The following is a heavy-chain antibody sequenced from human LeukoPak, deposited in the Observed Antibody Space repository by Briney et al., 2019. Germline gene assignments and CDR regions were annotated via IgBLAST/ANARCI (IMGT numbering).Heavy chain of an antibody. CDR2: IYHTGST. Sequence: PSETLSLTCTVSGYSISSGYYWGWIRQPPGKGLEWIGSIYHTGSTYYNPSLKSRVTISVDTSKNQFSLKLSPVTAADTAVYYCARAPIQYHFDYWGQGTLVTVSS. D-gene: IGHD4-11*01. CDR3: ARAPIQYHFDY. CDR1: GYSISSGYY. V-gene: IGHV4-38-2*02. J-gene: IGHJ4*02.